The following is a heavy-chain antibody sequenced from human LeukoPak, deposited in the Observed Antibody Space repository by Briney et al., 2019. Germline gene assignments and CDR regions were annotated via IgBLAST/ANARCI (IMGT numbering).Heavy chain of an antibody. CDR1: GGSISSGGYY. J-gene: IGHJ6*04. CDR3: ARGRGGRLPMDV. D-gene: IGHD2-15*01. Sequence: PSQTLSLTCTVSGGSISSGGYYWSWIRQHPGKGLEWIGYIYYSGSTYYNPSLKSRVTISVDTSKNQFSLKLSSVTAADTAVYYCARGRGGRLPMDVWGKGTTVTVSS. CDR2: IYYSGST. V-gene: IGHV4-31*03.